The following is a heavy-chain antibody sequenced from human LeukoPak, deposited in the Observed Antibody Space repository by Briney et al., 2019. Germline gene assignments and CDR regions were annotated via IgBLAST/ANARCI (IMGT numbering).Heavy chain of an antibody. CDR1: GVSISSSTNW. CDR3: VYGGNSGDWLY. Sequence: SETLSLTCAVSGVSISSSTNWWSWVRQPPGKGLEWLGEIYHSGSANRNPSLKSRLTISVDNSNNQFSLRLGSVTAADSAVYYCVYGGNSGDWLYWGQGTLVTVSS. CDR2: IYHSGSA. D-gene: IGHD4-23*01. J-gene: IGHJ4*02. V-gene: IGHV4-4*02.